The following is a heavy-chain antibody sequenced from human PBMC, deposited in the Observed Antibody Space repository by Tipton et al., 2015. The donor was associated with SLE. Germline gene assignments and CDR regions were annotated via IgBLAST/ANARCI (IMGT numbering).Heavy chain of an antibody. CDR3: ARHADYFEWPHEWYFDL. Sequence: TLSLTCSVSGGSISSGSYFWSWIRQHPGRGLEWIGYIFYSGGATYYNPSLKSRLSISLDTSRNQFSLHLSSVTAADTAVYYCARHADYFEWPHEWYFDLWGRGTLVTVSS. J-gene: IGHJ2*01. D-gene: IGHD3-9*01. CDR1: GGSISSGSYF. V-gene: IGHV4-31*03. CDR2: IFYSGGAT.